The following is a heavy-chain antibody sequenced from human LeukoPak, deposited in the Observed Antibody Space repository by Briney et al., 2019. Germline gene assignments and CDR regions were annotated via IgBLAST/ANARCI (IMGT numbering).Heavy chain of an antibody. J-gene: IGHJ4*01. CDR2: INNSGDRK. Sequence: PGGSLRLSCAASGFIFSNYDMSWVRQAPGKGLEWVSGINNSGDRKFYADSVKGRFTISRDNSKNTLYLQMNSLRAEDTAVYYCARGWYNFDYWGHGTRVTVSS. CDR1: GFIFSNYD. V-gene: IGHV3-23*01. D-gene: IGHD6-19*01. CDR3: ARGWYNFDY.